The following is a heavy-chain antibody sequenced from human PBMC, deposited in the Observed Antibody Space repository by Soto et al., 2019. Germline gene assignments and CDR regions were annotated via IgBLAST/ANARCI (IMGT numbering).Heavy chain of an antibody. J-gene: IGHJ6*02. V-gene: IGHV4-39*01. CDR1: GGSISGSSYY. D-gene: IGHD3-3*01. Sequence: ASETLSLTCTVSGGSISGSSYYWGWIRQPPGKGLEWIGSIYYSGSTYYNPSLKSRVTISVDTSKDQFSLKLSSVTAADTAVYYCARHNYDFWSGNYYYYGMDVWGQGTTVTVTS. CDR2: IYYSGST. CDR3: ARHNYDFWSGNYYYYGMDV.